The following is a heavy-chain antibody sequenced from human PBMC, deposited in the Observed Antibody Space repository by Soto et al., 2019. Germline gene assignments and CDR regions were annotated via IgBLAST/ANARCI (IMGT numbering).Heavy chain of an antibody. V-gene: IGHV1-69*12. J-gene: IGHJ4*02. CDR1: GGTFSSYA. CDR3: ARDRLSGDGYNSSY. CDR2: IIPIFGTA. D-gene: IGHD5-12*01. Sequence: QVQLVQSGAEVKKPGSSVKVSCKASGGTFSSYAISWVRQAPGLGLEWMGGIIPIFGTANYAQKFQGRVTITADESTSTAYMELSSLRSEDTAVYYCARDRLSGDGYNSSYWGQGTLVTVSS.